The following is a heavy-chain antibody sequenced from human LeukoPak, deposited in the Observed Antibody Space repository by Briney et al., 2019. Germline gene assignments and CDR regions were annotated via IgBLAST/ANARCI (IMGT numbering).Heavy chain of an antibody. D-gene: IGHD3-22*01. V-gene: IGHV3-64*01. CDR3: AREGGHYYDSSGYLVY. J-gene: IGHJ4*02. CDR2: ISSNGGST. CDR1: GFTFSSYA. Sequence: GGSLRLSCAASGFTFSSYAMHWVRQAPGKGPEYVSAISSNGGSTYYANSVKGRFTISRDNSKNTLYLQMGSLRAEDMAVYYCAREGGHYYDSSGYLVYWGQGTLVTVSS.